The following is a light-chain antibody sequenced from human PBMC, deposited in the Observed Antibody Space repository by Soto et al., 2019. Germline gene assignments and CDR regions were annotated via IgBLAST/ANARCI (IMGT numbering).Light chain of an antibody. CDR1: TSDVGGDKF. V-gene: IGLV2-14*01. CDR3: SSYANNHYV. CDR2: EVT. J-gene: IGLJ1*01. Sequence: QSALTQPASVSGPPGQSITITCTGTTSDVGGDKFVSWYQHHPGKAPKLMIYEVTNRPSGVSDRFSGSKSGNTASLTISGLQAEDEADYCCSSYANNHYVFGTGTKVTVL.